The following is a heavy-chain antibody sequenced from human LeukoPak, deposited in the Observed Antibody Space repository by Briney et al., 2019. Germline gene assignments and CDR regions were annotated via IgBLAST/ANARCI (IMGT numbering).Heavy chain of an antibody. CDR1: GFTFSNYE. Sequence: GGSLRLSCVGSGFTFSNYEMNWVRHAPGKGLEWISYISTSGGTIYYADSVKGRFTISRDNAKNSLYLQLNSLRAEDTAVYYCARDDCSGGSCFSKDAFDIWGQGTMVTVS. J-gene: IGHJ3*02. CDR2: ISTSGGTI. V-gene: IGHV3-48*03. D-gene: IGHD2-15*01. CDR3: ARDDCSGGSCFSKDAFDI.